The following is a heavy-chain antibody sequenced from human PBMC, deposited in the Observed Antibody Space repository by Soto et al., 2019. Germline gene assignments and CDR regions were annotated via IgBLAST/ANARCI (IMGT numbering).Heavy chain of an antibody. V-gene: IGHV3-23*01. CDR1: GFTFSSYA. J-gene: IGHJ4*02. D-gene: IGHD2-2*01. Sequence: VGSLRLSCAASGFTFSSYAMSWVRQAPGKGLEWVSGVSGSGYDTRYADSVKGRFTISRDNSKNTLCLQMNSLRAEDTAFYYCAFSRGGLVLAGFDYWGQGTLVPVSS. CDR3: AFSRGGLVLAGFDY. CDR2: VSGSGYDT.